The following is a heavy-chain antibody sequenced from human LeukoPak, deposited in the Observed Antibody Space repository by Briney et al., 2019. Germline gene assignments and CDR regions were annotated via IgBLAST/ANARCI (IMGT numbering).Heavy chain of an antibody. J-gene: IGHJ6*02. CDR3: ARDLAAVAGYYYYTMDV. Sequence: SQTLSLTCTVSGGSISSGGYYWSWIRQHPGKGLEWIGYIYYSGSTNYNPSLKSRVTISLDTSKNQFSLKLNSVTAADTAVYYCARDLAAVAGYYYYTMDVWGQGTTVTVSS. V-gene: IGHV4-31*03. CDR2: IYYSGST. CDR1: GGSISSGGYY. D-gene: IGHD6-19*01.